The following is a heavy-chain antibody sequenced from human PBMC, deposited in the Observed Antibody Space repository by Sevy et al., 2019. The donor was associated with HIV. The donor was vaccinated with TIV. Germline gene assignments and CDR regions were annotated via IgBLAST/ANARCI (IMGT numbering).Heavy chain of an antibody. J-gene: IGHJ4*02. D-gene: IGHD3-22*01. Sequence: GGSLRLSCAASGFTFNYFNMNWVRQAPGKGLEWVSSISSGSSYIKYADSVQGRFTISRDNAKRSLYLQMNSLSAEDTDVYYCARNRDYYDSSGFSYWGQGTLVTVSS. CDR1: GFTFNYFN. CDR2: ISSGSSYI. V-gene: IGHV3-21*01. CDR3: ARNRDYYDSSGFSY.